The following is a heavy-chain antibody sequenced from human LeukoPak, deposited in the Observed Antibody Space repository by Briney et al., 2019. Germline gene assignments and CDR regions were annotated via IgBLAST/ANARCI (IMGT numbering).Heavy chain of an antibody. CDR2: IIPSGHTT. Sequence: PGGSLRLSCAASGFTFSSHGMNWVRQAPGKGLEWVSGIIPSGHTTYYADSVKGRFTISRDSSKNTLFLRMNRLRPEDAAVYYCAKAPVTTCRGAFCYPFDYWGLGTLVTVSS. V-gene: IGHV3-23*01. J-gene: IGHJ4*02. D-gene: IGHD2-15*01. CDR3: AKAPVTTCRGAFCYPFDY. CDR1: GFTFSSHG.